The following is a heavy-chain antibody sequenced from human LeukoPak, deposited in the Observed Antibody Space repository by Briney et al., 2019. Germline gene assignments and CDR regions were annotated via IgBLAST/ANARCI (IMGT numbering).Heavy chain of an antibody. J-gene: IGHJ1*01. V-gene: IGHV4-38-2*02. CDR2: IYHSGST. CDR3: ARMVQSTDSSGFYLPEYFQH. Sequence: SETLSLTCTVSGYSISSGYYWGWIRQPPGKGLAWIGTIYHSGSTYYNPSLKSRVTISLDTSKNQSSLKLSSVTAADTAVYYCARMVQSTDSSGFYLPEYFQHWGQGTLVTVSS. D-gene: IGHD3-22*01. CDR1: GYSISSGYY.